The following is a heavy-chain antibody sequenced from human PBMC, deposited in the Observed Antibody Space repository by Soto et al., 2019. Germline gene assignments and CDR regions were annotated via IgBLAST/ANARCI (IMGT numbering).Heavy chain of an antibody. D-gene: IGHD2-15*01. Sequence: QVQLVQSGAEVKKPGSSVKVSCKASGGTFTSYSFSWVRQAPGQGLEWMGRIIPVFGTVNYALKFQGRVTVTEDISASTVYMEMTSMRSEDTAVYSCASDGERDGYSVGYWGQGALVSV. J-gene: IGHJ4*02. V-gene: IGHV1-69*08. CDR3: ASDGERDGYSVGY. CDR1: GGTFTSYS. CDR2: IIPVFGTV.